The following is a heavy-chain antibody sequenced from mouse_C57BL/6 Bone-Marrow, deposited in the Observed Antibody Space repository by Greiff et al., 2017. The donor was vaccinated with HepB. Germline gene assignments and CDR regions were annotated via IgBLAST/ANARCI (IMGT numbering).Heavy chain of an antibody. CDR2: IDPETGGT. Sequence: QVHVKQSGAELVRPGASVTLSCKASGYTFTDYEMHWVKQTPVHGLEWIGAIDPETGGTAYNQKFKGKAILTADKSSSTAYMELRSLTSEDSAVYYCTRCYGSSLDYWGQGTTLTVSS. CDR1: GYTFTDYE. V-gene: IGHV1-15*01. J-gene: IGHJ2*01. D-gene: IGHD1-1*01. CDR3: TRCYGSSLDY.